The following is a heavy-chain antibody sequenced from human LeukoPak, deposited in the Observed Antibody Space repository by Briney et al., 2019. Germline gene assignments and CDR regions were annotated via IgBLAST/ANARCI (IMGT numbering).Heavy chain of an antibody. J-gene: IGHJ4*02. D-gene: IGHD5-12*01. CDR2: ISRNGTRT. Sequence: PGGSLRLSCATSGFTFSDHALHWVRQAPGKGLQYVSAISRNGTRTFYADSVKDRFTISRDISTKTLYLQMDSLRVEDMGVYYCVRDSFYTGYDRGFGYWGQGTLVTVSS. CDR3: VRDSFYTGYDRGFGY. CDR1: GFTFSDHA. V-gene: IGHV3-64*02.